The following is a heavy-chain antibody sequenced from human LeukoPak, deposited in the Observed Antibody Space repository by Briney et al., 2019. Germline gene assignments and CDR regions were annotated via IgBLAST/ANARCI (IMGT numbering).Heavy chain of an antibody. Sequence: ASVKVSCKASGYTFTSYDINWVRQATGQRPEWMGWINPNSGGINYAQKFQGRVTMTRDPSVSTAYMKLSRLRSDDTAIYYCVRGGFAGLSHYYYYGMDVWGQGTTVTVSS. V-gene: IGHV1-2*02. CDR3: VRGGFAGLSHYYYYGMDV. CDR2: INPNSGGI. D-gene: IGHD3-16*01. J-gene: IGHJ6*02. CDR1: GYTFTSYD.